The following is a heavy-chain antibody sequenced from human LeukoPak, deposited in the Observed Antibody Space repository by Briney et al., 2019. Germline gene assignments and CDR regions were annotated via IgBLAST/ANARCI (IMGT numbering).Heavy chain of an antibody. CDR1: GGSISSETYY. V-gene: IGHV4-39*07. CDR3: ARTTEGYCRSTSYSWCYYYYMDV. CDR2: IYYSESG. J-gene: IGHJ6*03. D-gene: IGHD2-2*01. Sequence: SETLSLTCTVSGGSISSETYYWAWIRQPPGQGLEWIGNIYYSESGYSSPSLKSRVTISVDTSKNQFSLKLSSVTAADTAVYYCARTTEGYCRSTSYSWCYYYYMDVWGKGTTVTVSS.